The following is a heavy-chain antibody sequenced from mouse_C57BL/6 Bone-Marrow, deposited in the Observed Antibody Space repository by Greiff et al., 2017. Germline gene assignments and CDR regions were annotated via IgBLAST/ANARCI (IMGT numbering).Heavy chain of an antibody. V-gene: IGHV5-4*03. Sequence: EVKLVGSGGGLVKPGGSLKLSCAASGFTFSSYAMSWVRQTPEKRLEWVATISDGGSYTYYPDNVKGRFTISRDNAKNNLYLQMSHLKSEDTAMYYCARSDYGSSYGFAYWGQGTLVTVSA. CDR3: ARSDYGSSYGFAY. D-gene: IGHD1-1*01. CDR1: GFTFSSYA. J-gene: IGHJ3*01. CDR2: ISDGGSYT.